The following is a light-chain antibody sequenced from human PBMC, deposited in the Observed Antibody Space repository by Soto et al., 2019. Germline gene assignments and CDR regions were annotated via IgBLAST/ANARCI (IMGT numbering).Light chain of an antibody. Sequence: IVMTQSPATLSVSPGERATLSCRASQRVSSNVAWYQQKPGQAPRLLLYGASARATGVPARFSGSGSGTQFTLTISSLQSEDFAVYYCQQYNNWPLTFGGGTKVDI. J-gene: IGKJ4*01. V-gene: IGKV3-15*01. CDR1: QRVSSN. CDR3: QQYNNWPLT. CDR2: GAS.